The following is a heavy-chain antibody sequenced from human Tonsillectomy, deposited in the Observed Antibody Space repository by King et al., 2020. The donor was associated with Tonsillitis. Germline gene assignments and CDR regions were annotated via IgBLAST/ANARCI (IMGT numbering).Heavy chain of an antibody. V-gene: IGHV3-23*04. D-gene: IGHD6-6*01. J-gene: IGHJ3*02. CDR1: GFTFSSSM. CDR3: AKRDSRSQKGPFDI. Sequence: EVQLVESGGGLVQPGGSLRLSCAASGFTFSSSMMSWVRQAPGKGLEWVSTISSSGGSTYYGDSVKGRFTISRDNSKNTLYLQMNSLGAEDTAVYYCAKRDSRSQKGPFDIWGQGTMVTVSS. CDR2: ISSSGGST.